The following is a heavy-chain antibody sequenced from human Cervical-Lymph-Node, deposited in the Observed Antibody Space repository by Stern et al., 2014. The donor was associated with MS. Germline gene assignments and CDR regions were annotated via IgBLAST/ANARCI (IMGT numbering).Heavy chain of an antibody. CDR1: GFTFSSYG. J-gene: IGHJ4*02. Sequence: VQLEESGGGVVQPGTSLRLSCAASGFTFSSYGMHWVRQAPGKGLEWVALAWYDGRTAYYTNSVKGRFTSSRDNSKNTLSLQMNSLTAEDTAVYYCARGHIPYAYNYLFDYWGQGTLVTVSS. CDR3: ARGHIPYAYNYLFDY. CDR2: AWYDGRTA. D-gene: IGHD5-24*01. V-gene: IGHV3-33*01.